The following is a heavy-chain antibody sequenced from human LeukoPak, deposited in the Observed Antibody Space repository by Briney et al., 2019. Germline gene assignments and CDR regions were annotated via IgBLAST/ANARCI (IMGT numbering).Heavy chain of an antibody. J-gene: IGHJ4*02. D-gene: IGHD6-19*01. V-gene: IGHV4-4*07. CDR3: ARGDSSGWYYFDY. CDR2: IYSSGST. Sequence: SETLSLTCTVSGGSTSSYFWSWIRQPAGKGLEWIGRIYSSGSTNYNPSLKSRVTISVDKSKNQFSLKLTSVTAADTAVYYCARGDSSGWYYFDYWGQGTLVTVSS. CDR1: GGSTSSYF.